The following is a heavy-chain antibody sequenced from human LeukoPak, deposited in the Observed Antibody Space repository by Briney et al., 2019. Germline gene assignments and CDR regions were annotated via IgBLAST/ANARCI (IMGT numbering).Heavy chain of an antibody. CDR3: AREGGQWLVSDY. J-gene: IGHJ4*02. Sequence: RGSLRLSCAASGFTFSSSTMHWVRQAPGKGLEWVAVISYDGSNKYYADSVKGRFTISRDNSKNTLYLQMNSLRAEDTAVYYCAREGGQWLVSDYWGQGTLVTVSS. CDR2: ISYDGSNK. D-gene: IGHD6-19*01. CDR1: GFTFSSST. V-gene: IGHV3-30*04.